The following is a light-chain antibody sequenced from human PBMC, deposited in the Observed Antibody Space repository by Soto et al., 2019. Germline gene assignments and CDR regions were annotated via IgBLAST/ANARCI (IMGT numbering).Light chain of an antibody. J-gene: IGKJ2*01. CDR2: KAS. Sequence: DIQMTQFPSTLSPSVGDRVTITCRASQSISSWLAWYQQKPGKAPKLLIYKASSLESGVPSTFSGSGSGTEFTLTISGLQPDDFATYYCQHYDTYPYTFGQGTKLEIK. CDR3: QHYDTYPYT. V-gene: IGKV1-5*03. CDR1: QSISSW.